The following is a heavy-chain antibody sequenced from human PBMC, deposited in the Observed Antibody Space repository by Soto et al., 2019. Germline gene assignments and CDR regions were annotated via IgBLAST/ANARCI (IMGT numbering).Heavy chain of an antibody. V-gene: IGHV3-74*01. CDR3: ARVRWGGGRDMDV. CDR2: INSDGSST. CDR1: GFTFSSYW. Sequence: EVQLVESGGGLVQPGGSLRLSCAASGFTFSSYWIHWFRQAPGKGLVWVSRINSDGSSTNYADSVKGRFTISRDNAKNMVFLQMSSLSAEVSAVYCCARVRWGGGRDMDVWGQGTTVTVSS. J-gene: IGHJ6*02. D-gene: IGHD3-16*01.